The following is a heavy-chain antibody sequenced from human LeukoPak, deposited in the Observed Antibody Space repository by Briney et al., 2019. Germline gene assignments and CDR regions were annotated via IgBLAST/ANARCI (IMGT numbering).Heavy chain of an antibody. CDR1: GGSISSSSYY. CDR3: ARLAVAGTSDY. Sequence: SETLSLTCTVSGGSISSSSYYWGWIRQPPGKGLEWIGSIYYSGSTYYNPSLKSRVTISVDTSKNQFSLKLSSVTAADTAVYYCARLAVAGTSDYWGQGTLVTVSS. CDR2: IYYSGST. V-gene: IGHV4-39*01. J-gene: IGHJ4*02. D-gene: IGHD6-19*01.